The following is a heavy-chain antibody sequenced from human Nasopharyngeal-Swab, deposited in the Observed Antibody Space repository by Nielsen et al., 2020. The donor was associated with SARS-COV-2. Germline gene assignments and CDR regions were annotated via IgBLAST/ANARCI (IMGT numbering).Heavy chain of an antibody. CDR1: GFTFSSYA. Sequence: GGSLRLSCAASGFTFSSYAMSWVRQAPGKGLEWVSAISGSGGSTYYADSVKGRFTISRDNSKNTLYLQMNSLRAEDTAVYYCARVRLDYYDSSGYYSDSDWYFDLWGRGTLVTVSS. D-gene: IGHD3-22*01. CDR2: ISGSGGST. CDR3: ARVRLDYYDSSGYYSDSDWYFDL. V-gene: IGHV3-23*01. J-gene: IGHJ2*01.